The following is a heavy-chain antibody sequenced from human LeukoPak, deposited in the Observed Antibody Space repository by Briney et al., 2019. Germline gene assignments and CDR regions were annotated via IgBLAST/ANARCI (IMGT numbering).Heavy chain of an antibody. CDR1: GGSISSGDYY. CDR3: ARGVVVVTATHYYYYGMDV. Sequence: PSETLPLTCTVSGGSISSGDYYWSWIRQPPGKGLEWIGYTYYSGSTYYNPSLKSRVTISVDTSKNQFSLKLSSVTAADTAVYYCARGVVVVTATHYYYYGMDVWGKGTTVTVSS. J-gene: IGHJ6*04. V-gene: IGHV4-30-4*01. D-gene: IGHD2-21*02. CDR2: TYYSGST.